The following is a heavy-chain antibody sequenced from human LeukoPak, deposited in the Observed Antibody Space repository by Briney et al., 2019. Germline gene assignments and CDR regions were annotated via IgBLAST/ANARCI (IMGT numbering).Heavy chain of an antibody. CDR2: IYNPENT. D-gene: IGHD4-23*01. J-gene: IGHJ4*02. CDR3: ARFYGGKVFDY. CDR1: GASISSYY. Sequence: SETLSLTCTVSGASISSYYWSWIRQPPGKGLEWIAYIYNPENTNFNRSLRSRVTISIDRSKNLVSLKVSSVTAADTAVYCCARFYGGKVFDYWGQGTLVTVSS. V-gene: IGHV4-59*01.